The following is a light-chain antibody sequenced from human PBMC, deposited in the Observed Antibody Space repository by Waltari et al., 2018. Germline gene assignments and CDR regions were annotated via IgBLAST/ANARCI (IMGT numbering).Light chain of an antibody. J-gene: IGLJ3*02. CDR3: SSYAGSNTWV. CDR2: EVS. CDR1: SSDVGGYNY. V-gene: IGLV2-8*01. Sequence: QSALTQPPSASGSPGQSVTISCTGTSSDVGGYNYVSWYQQHPGKAPKLMIYEVSKRPSGVPDRFCGSKSGNTASLTVSGLQAEDEADYYCSSYAGSNTWVFGGGTKLTVL.